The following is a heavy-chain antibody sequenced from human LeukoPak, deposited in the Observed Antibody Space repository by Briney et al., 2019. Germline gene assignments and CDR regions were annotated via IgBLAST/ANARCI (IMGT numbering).Heavy chain of an antibody. Sequence: PGGSLRLSCAASGFTFNNYAMTWVRQAPGKGLEWVSAISGSGGTTLYADSVKGRFNISRDNSKSTLYLQMNSLRAEDTAVYYCAKDQGIQLWLKYFQHWGQGTLVTVSS. D-gene: IGHD5-18*01. V-gene: IGHV3-23*01. CDR3: AKDQGIQLWLKYFQH. J-gene: IGHJ1*01. CDR2: ISGSGGTT. CDR1: GFTFNNYA.